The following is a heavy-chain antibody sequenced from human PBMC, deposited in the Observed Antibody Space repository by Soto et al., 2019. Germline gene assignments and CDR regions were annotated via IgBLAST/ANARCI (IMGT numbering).Heavy chain of an antibody. CDR1: GFTFSGSA. CDR3: TTLWFGVDY. CDR2: IRSKANSYAT. Sequence: EVQLVESGGGLVQPGGSLKLSCAASGFTFSGSAMHWVRQASGKGLEWVGRIRSKANSYATAYAASVKGRFTISRDDSKNTAYLQMISLKTEDTAVYYCTTLWFGVDYWGQGSLVTVSS. V-gene: IGHV3-73*02. D-gene: IGHD3-10*01. J-gene: IGHJ4*02.